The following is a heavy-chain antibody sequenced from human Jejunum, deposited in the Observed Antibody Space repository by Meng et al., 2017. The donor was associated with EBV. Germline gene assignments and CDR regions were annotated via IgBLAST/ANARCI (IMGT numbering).Heavy chain of an antibody. Sequence: VRLGESWGGLVQPGDSLRLSCAASGFTLSSYWMHWVRQAPGKGLVWVSRINSDGSKTNYADSVKGRFTISRDIAKNTLYLQLNSLRADDTAVYYCVRGPPPDTWGQGTLVTVSS. V-gene: IGHV3-74*01. CDR3: VRGPPPDT. CDR2: INSDGSKT. CDR1: GFTLSSYW. J-gene: IGHJ5*02.